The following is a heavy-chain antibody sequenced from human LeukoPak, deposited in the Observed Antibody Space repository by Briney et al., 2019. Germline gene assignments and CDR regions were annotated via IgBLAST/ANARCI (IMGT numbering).Heavy chain of an antibody. J-gene: IGHJ4*02. CDR3: ANVGYCSSTTCPTHFDY. CDR1: GFTFSSYD. Sequence: TGGSLRLSCAASGFTFSSYDMSWVRQAPGKGLEWVSAISGSGGSTYYADSVKGRFTISRDNSKNTLYLQMNSLRAEDTAVYYCANVGYCSSTTCPTHFDYWGQGTLVTVSS. V-gene: IGHV3-23*01. CDR2: ISGSGGST. D-gene: IGHD2-2*01.